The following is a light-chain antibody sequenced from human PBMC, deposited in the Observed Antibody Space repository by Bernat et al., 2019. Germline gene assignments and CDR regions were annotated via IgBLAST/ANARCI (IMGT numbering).Light chain of an antibody. V-gene: IGKV1-16*01. CDR3: QQYDRYPLT. CDR1: QDISKY. J-gene: IGKJ4*01. CDR2: GAS. Sequence: DIQMTQSPSSLSASVGDRVTITCRATQDISKYLAWFQQKLGKAPKSLIYGASTLHSGVPSRFSGSGSGTDFTLTISSLQPDDLATYYCQQYDRYPLTFGGGTKVEVK.